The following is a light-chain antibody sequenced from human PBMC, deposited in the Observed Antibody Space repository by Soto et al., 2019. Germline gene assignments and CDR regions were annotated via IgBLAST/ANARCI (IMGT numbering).Light chain of an antibody. V-gene: IGKV3-20*01. CDR2: GAS. CDR3: QQSGSSPIT. Sequence: EIVLTQSPDTLSLSPGERASLSCRASQSISSSFLAWYQQKPGQAPRLLIYGASSRATGIPDRFSGSGSGTDFTLTISRLEPEDFAVYYCQQSGSSPITFGQGTRLEIK. J-gene: IGKJ5*01. CDR1: QSISSSF.